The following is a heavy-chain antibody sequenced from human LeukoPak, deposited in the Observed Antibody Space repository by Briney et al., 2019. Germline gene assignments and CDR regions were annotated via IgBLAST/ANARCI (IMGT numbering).Heavy chain of an antibody. V-gene: IGHV3-21*01. CDR3: ARGKVPAASPFDY. D-gene: IGHD2-2*01. CDR2: ISSSSSYI. J-gene: IGHJ4*02. CDR1: GFPFSSYS. Sequence: GGSLRLSCAASGFPFSSYSMIWVRHPTGKGLEWVSSISSSSSYIYYADSVKGRFTISRDNAKNSLYLQMNSLRAEDTAEYYCARGKVPAASPFDYWGQGTLVTVSS.